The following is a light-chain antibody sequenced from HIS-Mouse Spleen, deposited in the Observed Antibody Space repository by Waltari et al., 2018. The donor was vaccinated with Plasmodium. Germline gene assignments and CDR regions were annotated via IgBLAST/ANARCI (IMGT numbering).Light chain of an antibody. CDR2: GNS. J-gene: IGLJ3*02. Sequence: QSVLTQPPSVSGAPGQRVTISCPGSSSHIGAGYDVHWYQQLPGTAPKLLLYGNSNRPSGVPDRFSGSKSGTSASLAITGLQAEDEADYYCQSYDSSLSGVFGGGTKLTVL. CDR3: QSYDSSLSGV. V-gene: IGLV1-40*01. CDR1: SSHIGAGYD.